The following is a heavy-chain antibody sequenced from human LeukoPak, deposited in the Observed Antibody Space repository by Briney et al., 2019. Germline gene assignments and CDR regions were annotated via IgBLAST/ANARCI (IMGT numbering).Heavy chain of an antibody. J-gene: IGHJ6*02. V-gene: IGHV3-23*01. CDR1: GFTFSSYA. CDR2: ISGSGGST. Sequence: GGSLRLSCAASGFTFSSYAMSWVRQAPGKGLEWVSAISGSGGSTYYADSVKGRFTISRDNSKNTLYLQMNSLRAEDTAVYYCAKGIAAAGTWRYYYGMDVWGQGTTVTVSS. D-gene: IGHD6-13*01. CDR3: AKGIAAAGTWRYYYGMDV.